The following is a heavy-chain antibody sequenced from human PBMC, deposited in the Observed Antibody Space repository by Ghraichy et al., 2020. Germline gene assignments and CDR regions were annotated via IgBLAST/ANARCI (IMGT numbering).Heavy chain of an antibody. CDR2: IVSNGGST. CDR1: GLTFSNYG. D-gene: IGHD3-10*01. V-gene: IGHV3-64D*06. J-gene: IGHJ5*02. Sequence: GGSLRLSCSGSGLTFSNYGIHWVRQAPGKGLEYVSGIVSNGGSTFYADSVKGRFTISRNNSKNTLVLQMSSLRSEDTAVYYCVKGLTAWYGGNWFDPWGQGTLVTVS. CDR3: VKGLTAWYGGNWFDP.